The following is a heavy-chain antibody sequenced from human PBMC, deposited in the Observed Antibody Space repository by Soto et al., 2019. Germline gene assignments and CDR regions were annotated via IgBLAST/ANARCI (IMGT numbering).Heavy chain of an antibody. CDR2: MNPNSGNT. CDR1: GYTFTSYD. Sequence: ASVKVSCKASGYTFTSYDINWVRQATGQGLEWMGWMNPNSGNTGYAQKFQGRVTMTRNTSISTAYMELSRLRSEDTAVYDCSRASGPPGDWYFDLWGRGTLVTVSS. CDR3: SRASGPPGDWYFDL. D-gene: IGHD4-17*01. V-gene: IGHV1-8*01. J-gene: IGHJ2*01.